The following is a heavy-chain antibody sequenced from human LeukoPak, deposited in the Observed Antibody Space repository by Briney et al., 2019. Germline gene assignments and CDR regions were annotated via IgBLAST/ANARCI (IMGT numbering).Heavy chain of an antibody. CDR2: ISYDGGNT. J-gene: IGHJ4*02. Sequence: PGGSLRLSCAASGFTFSRYTMHWVRQAPNKRLEWVTVISYDGGNTQYADFMKGRVTISRDNSKDTLYLQMSSLRPEDTAIYYCVKGRGYRSDAHTFDDWGQGTLVTVSS. V-gene: IGHV3-30*18. CDR3: VKGRGYRSDAHTFDD. D-gene: IGHD5-12*01. CDR1: GFTFSRYT.